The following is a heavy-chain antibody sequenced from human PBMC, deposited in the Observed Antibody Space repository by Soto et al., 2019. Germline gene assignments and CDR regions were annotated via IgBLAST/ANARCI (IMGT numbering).Heavy chain of an antibody. J-gene: IGHJ4*02. CDR3: AKEGGVRGGYFDY. Sequence: EVQLLESGGGLVQPGGSLRLSCAASGFTFSSYAMSWVRQAPGKGLEGVSAISGSGGSTYYADSVQGRFTIARDNSKNTLYLQMNSLRAEDTAVYYCAKEGGVRGGYFDYWGQGTLVTVSS. CDR1: GFTFSSYA. V-gene: IGHV3-23*01. CDR2: ISGSGGST. D-gene: IGHD3-10*01.